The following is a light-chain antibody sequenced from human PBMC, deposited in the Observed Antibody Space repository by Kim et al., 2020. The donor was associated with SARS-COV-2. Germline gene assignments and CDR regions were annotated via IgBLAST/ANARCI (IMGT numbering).Light chain of an antibody. Sequence: QSALTQPASVSGSPGQSITISCTGTSSDVGGYNYVSWYQPHPGKAPKLMIYDASKRPSGVSNRFSGSKSGNTASLTISGLQAEDEADYYCSSYTSSSASYVFGTGTKVTVL. CDR1: SSDVGGYNY. CDR2: DAS. J-gene: IGLJ1*01. V-gene: IGLV2-14*01. CDR3: SSYTSSSASYV.